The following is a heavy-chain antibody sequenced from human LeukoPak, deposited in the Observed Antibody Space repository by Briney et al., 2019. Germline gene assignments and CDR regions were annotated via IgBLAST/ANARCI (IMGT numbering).Heavy chain of an antibody. CDR2: IYTSGST. J-gene: IGHJ2*01. D-gene: IGHD2-15*01. V-gene: IGHV4-61*02. CDR3: AREVLSRWYFDL. Sequence: PSETLSLTCTVPGGSISSGSYYWSWIRQPAGKGLEWIGRIYTSGSTNYNPSLKSRVTISVDTSKNQFSLKLSSVTAADTAVYYCAREVLSRWYFDLWGRGTLVTVSS. CDR1: GGSISSGSYY.